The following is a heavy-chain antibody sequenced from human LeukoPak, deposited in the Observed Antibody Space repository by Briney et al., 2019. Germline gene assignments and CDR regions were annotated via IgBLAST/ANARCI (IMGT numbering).Heavy chain of an antibody. CDR3: AKGGHYSFFDY. Sequence: PGGSLRLSCTASGLIFRNYAMTWVRQAPRKGLEWVSTISGDGTETFYADSVKGQFTISRDNSKNTHYLQMSSLRAEDTGIYYCAKGGHYSFFDYWGQGTLVTVSS. CDR1: GLIFRNYA. CDR2: ISGDGTET. V-gene: IGHV3-23*01. D-gene: IGHD4-11*01. J-gene: IGHJ4*02.